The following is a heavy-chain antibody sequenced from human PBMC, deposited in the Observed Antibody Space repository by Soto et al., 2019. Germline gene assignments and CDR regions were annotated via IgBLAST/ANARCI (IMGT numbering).Heavy chain of an antibody. CDR1: GFTFSSYA. CDR3: ANIWGGIQRWRGYYFDY. V-gene: IGHV3-23*01. Sequence: GGSLRLSCAASGFTFSSYAMGWVRQAPGEGLEWVSAISGSGGSTYYGDSVKGRFTISRDNSKNTLYLQMNSLRAEDTAVYYCANIWGGIQRWRGYYFDYWGQGTLVTVSS. CDR2: ISGSGGST. D-gene: IGHD5-18*01. J-gene: IGHJ4*02.